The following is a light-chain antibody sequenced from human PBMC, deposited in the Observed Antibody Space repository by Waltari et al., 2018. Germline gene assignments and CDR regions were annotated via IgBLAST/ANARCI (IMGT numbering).Light chain of an antibody. CDR2: GAS. J-gene: IGKJ5*01. CDR3: QQYCSSPPIT. Sequence: EIVLTQSPGTLSLSPGERATLSCRASQSVSSSYLAWYQQTHGQAPRLLIYGASSRATGIPDRFSGSGSGTDFTLTISRLEPEDFAVYYCQQYCSSPPITFGQGTRLEIK. CDR1: QSVSSSY. V-gene: IGKV3-20*01.